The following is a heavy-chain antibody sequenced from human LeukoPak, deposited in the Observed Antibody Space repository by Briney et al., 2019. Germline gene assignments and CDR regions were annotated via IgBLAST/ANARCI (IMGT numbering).Heavy chain of an antibody. CDR3: AELGITMIGGV. CDR1: GFTFSSYG. D-gene: IGHD3-10*02. V-gene: IGHV3-23*01. CDR2: ISGSGGST. J-gene: IGHJ6*04. Sequence: GGTLRLSCAVSGFTFSSYGMSWVRQAPGKGLEWVSAISGSGGSTYYADSVKGRFTISRDNAKNSLYLQMNSLRAEDTAVYYCAELGITMIGGVWGKGTTVTISS.